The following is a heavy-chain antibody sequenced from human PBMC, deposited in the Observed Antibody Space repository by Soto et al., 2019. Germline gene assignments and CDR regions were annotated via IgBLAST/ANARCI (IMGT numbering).Heavy chain of an antibody. J-gene: IGHJ6*03. V-gene: IGHV3-23*01. Sequence: EVQLLESGGGLVQPGGSLRLSCAASGFTFRSFAMSWVRQSPGKGLEWVSAISGSGGSTYYADSVKGRFTISRDNSKNTLYLQMNSLRAEETAVYYCATQGVQRGGSYYYYMDVWGKGSKVTVSS. CDR2: ISGSGGST. D-gene: IGHD1-1*01. CDR3: ATQGVQRGGSYYYYMDV. CDR1: GFTFRSFA.